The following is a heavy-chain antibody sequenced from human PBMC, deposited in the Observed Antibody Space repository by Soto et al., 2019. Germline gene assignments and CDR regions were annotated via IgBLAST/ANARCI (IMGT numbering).Heavy chain of an antibody. CDR3: ARDVGYGLIDY. V-gene: IGHV1-18*01. J-gene: IGHJ4*02. CDR2: INAYNGNT. D-gene: IGHD5-18*01. CDR1: GYTFTSNA. Sequence: ASVKVSCKASGYTFTSNAISSVRQSPGQGLEWMGWINAYNGNTNYAQKLQGRVTMTTDTSTSTAYMELRSLRSDDTFVYYCARDVGYGLIDYWGQGTLVTVSS.